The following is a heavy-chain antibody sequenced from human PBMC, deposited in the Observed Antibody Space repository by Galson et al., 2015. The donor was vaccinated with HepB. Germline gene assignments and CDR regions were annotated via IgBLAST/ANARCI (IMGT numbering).Heavy chain of an antibody. CDR2: IRYDGSDK. J-gene: IGHJ6*02. CDR3: AKAVDSRWFSHFYGIDV. D-gene: IGHD6-13*01. CDR1: GFTFSSYD. V-gene: IGHV3-30*02. Sequence: SLRLSCAASGFTFSSYDMHWVRQAPGKGLEWVAFIRYDGSDKYYADSVKGRSTISRDNSKNTLYLQVSSLRAEDTAVFYCAKAVDSRWFSHFYGIDVWGQGTTVTVSS.